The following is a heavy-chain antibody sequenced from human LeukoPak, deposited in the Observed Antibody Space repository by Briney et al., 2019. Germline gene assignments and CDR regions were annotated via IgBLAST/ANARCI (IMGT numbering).Heavy chain of an antibody. J-gene: IGHJ3*01. Sequence: GGSLRLSCAASGFTFSSYGMHWVRQAPGKGLEWVAVILNDGSQEKYADSVKGRFTISRDNSKNTLFLQMNSLRAEDTAVYYCARDDARGDNVWGQGTMVTVSS. CDR3: ARDDARGDNV. CDR2: ILNDGSQE. D-gene: IGHD3-16*01. V-gene: IGHV3-33*01. CDR1: GFTFSSYG.